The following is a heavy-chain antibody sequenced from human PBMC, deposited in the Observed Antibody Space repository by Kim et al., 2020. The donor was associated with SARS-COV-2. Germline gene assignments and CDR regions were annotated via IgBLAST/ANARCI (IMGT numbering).Heavy chain of an antibody. J-gene: IGHJ5*02. Sequence: PSFQGQVTISADKSISTAYLQWTSLKASDTAMYYCARLRGSVTKTWFDPWGQGTLVTVSS. V-gene: IGHV5-51*01. D-gene: IGHD4-17*01. CDR3: ARLRGSVTKTWFDP.